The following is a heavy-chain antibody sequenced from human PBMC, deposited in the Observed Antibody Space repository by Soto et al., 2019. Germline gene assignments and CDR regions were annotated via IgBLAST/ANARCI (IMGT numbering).Heavy chain of an antibody. V-gene: IGHV5-51*01. D-gene: IGHD3-10*01. Sequence: PGESLKISCKGSGYSFTSYWIGWVRQMPGKGLEWMGIIYPGDSDTRYSPSFQGQVTISADKSISTAYLQWSSLKASDTAMYYCARVTLSLWFGEPRRGYMDVWGKGTTVTVSS. CDR2: IYPGDSDT. CDR3: ARVTLSLWFGEPRRGYMDV. J-gene: IGHJ6*03. CDR1: GYSFTSYW.